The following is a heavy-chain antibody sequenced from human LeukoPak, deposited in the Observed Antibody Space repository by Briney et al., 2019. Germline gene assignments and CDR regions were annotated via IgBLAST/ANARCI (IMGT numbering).Heavy chain of an antibody. D-gene: IGHD3-10*01. Sequence: GGSLRLSCTASGFTFGDYAMGWFRQAPGKGLEWVGFIRSKAYGGTTEYAASVKGRFTISRDDSKSIAYLQMNSLKTEDTAVYYCTRGAITMVRGVISRWFDPWGQGTLVTVSS. J-gene: IGHJ5*02. V-gene: IGHV3-49*03. CDR2: IRSKAYGGTT. CDR3: TRGAITMVRGVISRWFDP. CDR1: GFTFGDYA.